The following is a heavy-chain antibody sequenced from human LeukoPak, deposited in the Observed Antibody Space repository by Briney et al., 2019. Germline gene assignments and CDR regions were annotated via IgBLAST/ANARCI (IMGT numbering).Heavy chain of an antibody. D-gene: IGHD3-10*01. CDR2: ISGSGGST. Sequence: GGSLGLSCAASGFTFSSYAMSWVRQAPGKGLEWVSAISGSGGSTYYADSVKGRFTISRDNSKNTLYLQMNSLRAEDTAVYYCAKDLSGSGPIMKNDAFDIWGQGTMVTVSS. V-gene: IGHV3-23*01. CDR1: GFTFSSYA. J-gene: IGHJ3*02. CDR3: AKDLSGSGPIMKNDAFDI.